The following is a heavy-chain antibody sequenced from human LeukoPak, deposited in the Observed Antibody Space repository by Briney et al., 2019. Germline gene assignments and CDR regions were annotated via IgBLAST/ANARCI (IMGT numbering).Heavy chain of an antibody. CDR1: GDSVSSNSAA. CDR3: ARDPVGGSTIFGY. D-gene: IGHD1-26*01. J-gene: IGHJ4*02. V-gene: IGHV6-1*01. CDR2: TYYRSKWYY. Sequence: SQTLSLTCALSGDSVSSNSAAWNWIRQSPSRGLEWLGRTYYRSKWYYDYAVAVKSRISINPDTSKNQFSLQLSSVTPEDTAVYYCARDPVGGSTIFGYWGQGTLVTVSS.